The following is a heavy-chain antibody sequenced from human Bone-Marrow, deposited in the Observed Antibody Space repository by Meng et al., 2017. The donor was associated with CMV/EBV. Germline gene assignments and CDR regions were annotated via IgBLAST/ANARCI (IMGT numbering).Heavy chain of an antibody. CDR1: GCSINSGRFS. D-gene: IGHD3-10*01. CDR2: VDHIDDT. Sequence: CVVSGCSINSGRFSWAWIRQPPGKGLEYIGYVDHIDDTYSNPSLKSRLTLSIERPANQFSLRLESVTAADTAVYYCARAFHHPILHFGLWGQGILVTVS. J-gene: IGHJ4*02. CDR3: ARAFHHPILHFGL. V-gene: IGHV4-30-2*01.